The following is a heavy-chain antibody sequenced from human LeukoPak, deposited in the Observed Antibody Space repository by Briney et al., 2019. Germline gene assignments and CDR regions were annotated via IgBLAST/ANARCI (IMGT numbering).Heavy chain of an antibody. CDR3: TTDRVYGPGGFDY. J-gene: IGHJ4*02. V-gene: IGHV3-23*01. Sequence: PGGSLRLSCAASGFTFSSYAMTWVRQAPGKGLEWVSVTSTSGGNTYYADSVKGRFTISRDNSKNTLYLQMNSLRAEDTAVYYCTTDRVYGPGGFDYWGQGTLVTVSS. CDR2: TSTSGGNT. D-gene: IGHD6-13*01. CDR1: GFTFSSYA.